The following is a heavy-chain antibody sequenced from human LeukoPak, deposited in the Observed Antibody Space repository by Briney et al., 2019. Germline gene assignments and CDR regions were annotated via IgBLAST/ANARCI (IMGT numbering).Heavy chain of an antibody. Sequence: GGSLRLSCAASGFTFSSYAMSWVRQAPGKGLEWVSGISVGADRTYYADYVKGRFTISRDNAKKSLYLQMNSLRAEDTAVYYCTRDKQQLDDYWGQGTLVTVSS. D-gene: IGHD1-1*01. CDR3: TRDKQQLDDY. CDR2: ISVGADRT. CDR1: GFTFSSYA. J-gene: IGHJ4*02. V-gene: IGHV3-23*01.